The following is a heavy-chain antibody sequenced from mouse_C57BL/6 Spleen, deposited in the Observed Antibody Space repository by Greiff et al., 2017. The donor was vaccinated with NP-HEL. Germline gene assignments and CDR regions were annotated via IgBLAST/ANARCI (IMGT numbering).Heavy chain of an antibody. CDR3: ARWYFDV. CDR2: IDPSDSYT. Sequence: VQLQQPGAELVMPGASVKLSCKASGYTFTSYWMHRVKQRPGQGLEWIGEIDPSDSYTNYNQKFKGKSTLTVDKSSSTAYMQLSSLTSEDSAVYYCARWYFDVWGTGTTVTVSS. J-gene: IGHJ1*03. V-gene: IGHV1-69*01. CDR1: GYTFTSYW.